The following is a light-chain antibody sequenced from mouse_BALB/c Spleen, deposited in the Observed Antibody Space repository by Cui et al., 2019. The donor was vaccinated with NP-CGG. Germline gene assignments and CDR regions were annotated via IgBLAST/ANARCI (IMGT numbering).Light chain of an antibody. CDR3: ALWYSNHWV. Sequence: AVVTQESALTTSPGETVTLTCRSSTGAVTTSNYANWVQEKPDHLFTGLIVGTNNRAPGVPARFSCSLIGDKAALTITGAQTEDEAIYFCALWYSNHWVFGGGTKLTVL. CDR2: GTN. J-gene: IGLJ1*01. V-gene: IGLV1*01. CDR1: TGAVTTSNY.